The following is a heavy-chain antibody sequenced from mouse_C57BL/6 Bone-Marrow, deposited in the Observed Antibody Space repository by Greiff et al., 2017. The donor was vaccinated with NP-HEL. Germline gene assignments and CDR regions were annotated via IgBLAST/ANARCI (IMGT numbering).Heavy chain of an antibody. V-gene: IGHV1-81*01. D-gene: IGHD1-1*02. Sequence: QVQLKESGAELARPGASVKLSCKASGYTFTSYGISWVKQRPGQGLEWIGEIYPRSGNTYYNEKFKGNATLTADKSSSTAYMELRSLTSEDSAVYFCARYLVYAMDYWGQGTSVTVSS. CDR2: IYPRSGNT. CDR1: GYTFTSYG. J-gene: IGHJ4*01. CDR3: ARYLVYAMDY.